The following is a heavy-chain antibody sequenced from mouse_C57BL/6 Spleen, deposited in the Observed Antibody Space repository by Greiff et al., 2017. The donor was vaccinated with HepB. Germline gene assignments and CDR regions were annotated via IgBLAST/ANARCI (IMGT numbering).Heavy chain of an antibody. Sequence: VQLLESGADLVRPGASVTLSCKASGYTFTDYDMHWVKQTPVHGLEWIGAIDPETGGTSYYQKFKGKAILTADKSSSTAYLELRSLTSEDSAVYYYTRRGNKTERDYYFDYWGQGTTLTVSS. CDR2: IDPETGGT. CDR3: TRRGNKTERDYYFDY. CDR1: GYTFTDYD. J-gene: IGHJ2*01. V-gene: IGHV1-15*01. D-gene: IGHD2-13*01.